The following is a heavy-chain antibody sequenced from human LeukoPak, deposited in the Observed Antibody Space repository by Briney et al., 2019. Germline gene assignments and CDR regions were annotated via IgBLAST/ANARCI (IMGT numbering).Heavy chain of an antibody. J-gene: IGHJ4*02. CDR1: GGSISSSSYY. D-gene: IGHD3-9*01. CDR2: IYYSGST. CDR3: ARLWYFDWLSYFDY. Sequence: PSETLSLTCTVSGGSISSSSYYWGWIRQPPGKGLEWIGRIYYSGSTYYNPSLKSRVTISVDTSKNQFSLKLSSVTAADTAVYYCARLWYFDWLSYFDYWGQGTLVTVSS. V-gene: IGHV4-39*01.